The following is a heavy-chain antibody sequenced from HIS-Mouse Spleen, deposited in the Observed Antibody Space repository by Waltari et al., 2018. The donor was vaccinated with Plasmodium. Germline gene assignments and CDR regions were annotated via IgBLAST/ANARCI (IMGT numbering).Heavy chain of an antibody. J-gene: IGHJ2*01. CDR3: ASSWYWYFDL. Sequence: VQLQQWGAGLLKPSETLSLTCAVYGGSFSGYYWNWIRQPPGKGLEWVANIKQDGSEKNYVDSVKGRFTISRDNAKNSLYRQMNSLRAEDTAVYYCASSWYWYFDLWGRGTLVTVSS. V-gene: IGHV3-7*01. D-gene: IGHD6-13*01. CDR2: IKQDGSEK. CDR1: GGSFSGYY.